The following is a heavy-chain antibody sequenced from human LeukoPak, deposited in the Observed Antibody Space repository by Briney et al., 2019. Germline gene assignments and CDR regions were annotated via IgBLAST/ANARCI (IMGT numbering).Heavy chain of an antibody. CDR2: IQFDGTTE. Sequence: GGSLRLSCGASGFTLIDYNMHWVRQAPGKGLEYVAFIQFDGTTEYYTDSVKGRFTISRDNSKSTLYLQMNSLRAEDTAVYHCAKGLAYCGGDCYDSLYPFDFWGQGTLVTVSS. V-gene: IGHV3-30*02. CDR1: GFTLIDYN. D-gene: IGHD2-21*01. CDR3: AKGLAYCGGDCYDSLYPFDF. J-gene: IGHJ4*02.